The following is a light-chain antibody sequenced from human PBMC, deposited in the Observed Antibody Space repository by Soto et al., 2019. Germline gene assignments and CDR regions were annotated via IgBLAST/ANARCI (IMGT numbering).Light chain of an antibody. V-gene: IGLV6-57*04. J-gene: IGLJ2*01. CDR2: EDN. CDR1: SGSIASNS. CDR3: QSYDSSSVV. Sequence: NFMLTQPHSVSESPGKTVTISCTRSSGSIASNSVQWYQQRPGSAPTTVIYEDNQRPSVVPDRFSGSIDSSSTSASLTISGLKTEDEADDSCQSYDSSSVVFGGGTKLTVL.